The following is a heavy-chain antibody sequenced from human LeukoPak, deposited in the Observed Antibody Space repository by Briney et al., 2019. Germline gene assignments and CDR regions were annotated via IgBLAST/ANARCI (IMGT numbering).Heavy chain of an antibody. CDR1: GGTFSSYT. Sequence: GASVKVSCKASGGTFSSYTISWVRQAPGQGLEWMGRIIPILGIANYAQRLQGRVTITADKSTSTAYMELSGLRSEDTAVYYCARDSWGSRGYSYGPSDYWGQGTLVTVSS. CDR3: ARDSWGSRGYSYGPSDY. D-gene: IGHD5-18*01. CDR2: IIPILGIA. J-gene: IGHJ4*02. V-gene: IGHV1-69*04.